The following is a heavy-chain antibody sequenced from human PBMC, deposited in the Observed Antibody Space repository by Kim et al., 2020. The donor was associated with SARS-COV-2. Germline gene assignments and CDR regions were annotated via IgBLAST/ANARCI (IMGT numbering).Heavy chain of an antibody. J-gene: IGHJ6*03. D-gene: IGHD1-1*01. CDR1: GFTFGDYA. CDR3: AKDIRQLYYYYMDV. V-gene: IGHV3-9*01. Sequence: GGSLRLSCAASGFTFGDYAMHWVRQAPGKGLEWVSGVRWNSGSIGYADSVKGRFTISRDNAKNSLYLQMNSLRAEDTALYYCAKDIRQLYYYYMDVWGKGNPVTVSS. CDR2: VRWNSGSI.